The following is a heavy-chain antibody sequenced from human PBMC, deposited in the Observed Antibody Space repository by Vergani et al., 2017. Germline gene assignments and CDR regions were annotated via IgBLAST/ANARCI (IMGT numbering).Heavy chain of an antibody. CDR2: IYTSGST. CDR3: ARVGIEDSSGWYGMDV. J-gene: IGHJ6*02. CDR1: GCSISSYY. D-gene: IGHD6-19*01. Sequence: QVQLQESGPGLVQPSETLSLTCTVSGCSISSYYWSWIRQPAGTGLEWIGRIYTSGSTNYNPALQSRVTMSVDTSKNQFSLKLSSVTAADTAVYYCARVGIEDSSGWYGMDVWGQGTTVTVSS. V-gene: IGHV4-4*07.